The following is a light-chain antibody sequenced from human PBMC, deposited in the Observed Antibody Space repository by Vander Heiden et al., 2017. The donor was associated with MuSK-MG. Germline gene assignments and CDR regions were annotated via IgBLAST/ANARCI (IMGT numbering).Light chain of an antibody. CDR3: SSYTSTRNVI. CDR1: YSDVGGYNY. Sequence: QSALTQPASVSGSPGQSITISWTGTYSDVGGYNYVSSYQQHSGKAPKLMIYEVINRPSGVSDRFSGSKSGNTASLTISGLQAEDEADYYCSSYTSTRNVIFGGGTKLTVL. V-gene: IGLV2-14*01. CDR2: EVI. J-gene: IGLJ2*01.